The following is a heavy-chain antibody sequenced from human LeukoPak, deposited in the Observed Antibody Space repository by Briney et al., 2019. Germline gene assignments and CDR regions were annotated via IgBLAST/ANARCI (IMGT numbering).Heavy chain of an antibody. CDR2: IYSVGTT. CDR1: DFSVGSNY. J-gene: IGHJ4*02. CDR3: ARGPSGYHNT. D-gene: IGHD5-12*01. Sequence: GALRLSCAAPDFSVGSNYMTWVRQAPGNGLESVALIYSVGTTFYADSLKGRFTISRDTSKNTLYLQMNSLRGEETAVYYCARGPSGYHNTGGQGTLVTVSS. V-gene: IGHV3-66*01.